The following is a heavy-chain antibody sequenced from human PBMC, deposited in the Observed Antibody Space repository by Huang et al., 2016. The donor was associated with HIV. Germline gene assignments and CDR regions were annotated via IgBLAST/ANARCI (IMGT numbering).Heavy chain of an antibody. V-gene: IGHV4-39*01. J-gene: IGHJ6*03. CDR3: ARHREGPVAYYSGWGSHLNYMDV. Sequence: QLLLQESGPGLVKPSEALALTCAVSGGSIRSSDYHWGWIRQPPGKGLEWIGSSYYKGSTRDSPSLTSRVTIAVDTSKNLFFLNLTSMTAADTAVYYCARHREGPVAYYSGWGSHLNYMDVWGRGRTVVVSS. D-gene: IGHD3-10*01. CDR2: SYYKGST. CDR1: GGSIRSSDYH.